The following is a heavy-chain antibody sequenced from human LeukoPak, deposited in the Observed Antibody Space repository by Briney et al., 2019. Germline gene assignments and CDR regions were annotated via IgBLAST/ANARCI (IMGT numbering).Heavy chain of an antibody. V-gene: IGHV3-53*01. J-gene: IGHJ3*02. CDR1: GFTVSSNY. Sequence: HAGGSLRLSCAASGFTVSSNYMSWVRQAPGKGLEWVSVIYSGGSTYYADSVKGRFTISRDDSKNTLYLQMNSLRVEDTAVYYCAREIYCSASSCTGGVFDIWGQGTMVTVSS. CDR3: AREIYCSASSCTGGVFDI. CDR2: IYSGGST. D-gene: IGHD2-15*01.